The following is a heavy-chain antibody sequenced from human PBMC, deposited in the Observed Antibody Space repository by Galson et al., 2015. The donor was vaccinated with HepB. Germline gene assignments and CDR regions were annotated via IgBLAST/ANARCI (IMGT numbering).Heavy chain of an antibody. CDR2: MYYSGST. V-gene: IGHV4-39*01. D-gene: IGHD5-18*01. CDR3: ARQQGYSYGYVDY. J-gene: IGHJ4*02. Sequence: ETLSLTCTVSGGSISSRGYYWGWIRQPPGKGLEWIGSMYYSGSTYYNPSLKSRVTISVDTSKNQFSLKLSSVTAADTAVYYCARQQGYSYGYVDYWGQGTLVTVSS. CDR1: GGSISSRGYY.